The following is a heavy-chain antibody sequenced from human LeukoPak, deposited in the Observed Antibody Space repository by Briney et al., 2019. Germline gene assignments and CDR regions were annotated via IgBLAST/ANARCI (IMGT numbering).Heavy chain of an antibody. J-gene: IGHJ3*02. V-gene: IGHV4-59*12. CDR2: IYYSGST. CDR1: GDSISFYY. Sequence: SETLSLTCSVSGDSISFYYWTWIRQPPGKGLEWIGYIYYSGSTNYNPSLKSRVSISVDMPKNQFSLRLSSVTAADTAVYYCARDKMVPGDAFDIWGQGTMVTVSS. CDR3: ARDKMVPGDAFDI. D-gene: IGHD2-8*01.